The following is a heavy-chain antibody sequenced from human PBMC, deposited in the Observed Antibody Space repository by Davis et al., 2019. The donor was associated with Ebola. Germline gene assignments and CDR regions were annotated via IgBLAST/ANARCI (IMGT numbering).Heavy chain of an antibody. V-gene: IGHV3-7*04. CDR3: ARVRGLDV. Sequence: PGGPLRLSCAASGFLFRDYWMTWVRQAPGKGLEWVANIKPDGTVKYYVDSVKGRFTISRDNAKNSLNLQMNSLRVEDTAVYYCARVRGLDVWGQGTTVTVSS. J-gene: IGHJ6*02. CDR1: GFLFRDYW. CDR2: IKPDGTVK.